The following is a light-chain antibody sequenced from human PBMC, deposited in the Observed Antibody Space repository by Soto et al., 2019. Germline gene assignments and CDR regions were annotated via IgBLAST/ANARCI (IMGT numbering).Light chain of an antibody. Sequence: IVLTHSPGTLAFSPGARATLSCRASQSATSSYFAWYQQKPGQAPRPVIYGTSSRATGIPDRFSDGGSGTDSALTISRLEPEDFAVYYSQQYGSSLTFGHGTRVEIK. CDR2: GTS. CDR1: QSATSSY. J-gene: IGKJ5*01. V-gene: IGKV3-20*01. CDR3: QQYGSSLT.